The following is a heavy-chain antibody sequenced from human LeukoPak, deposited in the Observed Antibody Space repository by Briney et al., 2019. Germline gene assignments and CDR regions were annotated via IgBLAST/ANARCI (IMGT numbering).Heavy chain of an antibody. J-gene: IGHJ4*02. CDR3: ARAFTAGSRIDY. V-gene: IGHV1-46*01. CDR1: GYTFATYY. Sequence: ASVKVSCKASGYTFATYYMHWVRQAPGQGLEWMGIINPSGGSTTYAQKFQGRVTMTRDTSTSTVYMELSSLRSEDTAVFFCARAFTAGSRIDYWGQGTLVTVSS. D-gene: IGHD5-18*01. CDR2: INPSGGST.